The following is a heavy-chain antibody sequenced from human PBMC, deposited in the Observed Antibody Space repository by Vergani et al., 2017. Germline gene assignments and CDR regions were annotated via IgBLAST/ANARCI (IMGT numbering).Heavy chain of an antibody. CDR3: AIPYYYYYMDV. J-gene: IGHJ6*03. Sequence: QVQLVQSGAEVKKPGASVKVSCKASGYTFTGYYMHWVRQAPGQGLEWMGWISAYNGNTGYAQKFQGRVTMTRNTSISTAYMELSSLRSEDTAVYYCAIPYYYYYMDVWGKGTTVTVSS. CDR1: GYTFTGYY. CDR2: ISAYNGNT. V-gene: IGHV1-8*02.